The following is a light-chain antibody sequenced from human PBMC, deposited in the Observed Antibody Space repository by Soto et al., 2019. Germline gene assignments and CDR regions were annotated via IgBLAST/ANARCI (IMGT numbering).Light chain of an antibody. J-gene: IGKJ1*01. CDR3: HQYGGSPPET. CDR1: RSVLYKSNNKNH. CDR2: WAS. V-gene: IGKV4-1*01. Sequence: DIVMTQSPDSLALSLGYRATMNCNCRRSVLYKSNNKNHLAWYQQKPGQPPQLIIYWASTRESGVPERFSGSGSGTDFTLTISSLEAEDVAFYWCHQYGGSPPETFGQGTKVDI.